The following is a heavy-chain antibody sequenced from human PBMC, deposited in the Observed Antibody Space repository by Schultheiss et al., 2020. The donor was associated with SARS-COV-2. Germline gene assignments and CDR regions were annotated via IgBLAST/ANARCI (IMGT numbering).Heavy chain of an antibody. CDR2: ISSSSSTI. V-gene: IGHV3-11*01. CDR1: GFSFSDHY. J-gene: IGHJ4*02. Sequence: GGSLRLSCGASGFSFSDHYMTWIRQTPGKGLEWVSYISSSSSTIYYADSVKGRFTISRDNSRNTLYLQMNSLRAEDTALYYCAKDRGGSGSLTLGRVDLDCWGQGTLVTVSS. D-gene: IGHD1-26*01. CDR3: AKDRGGSGSLTLGRVDLDC.